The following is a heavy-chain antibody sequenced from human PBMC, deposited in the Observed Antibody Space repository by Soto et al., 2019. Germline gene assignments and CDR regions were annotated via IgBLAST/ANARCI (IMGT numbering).Heavy chain of an antibody. Sequence: QVQLQESGPGLVKPSGTLSLTCGVSGGSISSSNWWNWVRQPPGKGLEWIGEIYPSGSTNYNPSLKSRVTVSLDKSRNQFSLKLTSVTAADTAVYYCARDGGHGDYDYWGQGTLVTVSS. D-gene: IGHD3-16*01. J-gene: IGHJ4*02. CDR2: IYPSGST. CDR3: ARDGGHGDYDY. CDR1: GGSISSSNW. V-gene: IGHV4-4*02.